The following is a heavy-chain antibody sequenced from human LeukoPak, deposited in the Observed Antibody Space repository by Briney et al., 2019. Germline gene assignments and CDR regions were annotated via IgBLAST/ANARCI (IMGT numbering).Heavy chain of an antibody. Sequence: GASVKVSCKASGYTFTSYYMHWVRQAPGQGLEWMGIINPSGGSTSYAQKFQGRVTMTRDTSTSTVYMELRSLRSDDTAVYYCARDPVLGYDFWSGYRTHYYYYGMDVWGQGTTVTVSS. J-gene: IGHJ6*02. CDR2: INPSGGST. V-gene: IGHV1-46*01. CDR1: GYTFTSYY. CDR3: ARDPVLGYDFWSGYRTHYYYYGMDV. D-gene: IGHD3-3*01.